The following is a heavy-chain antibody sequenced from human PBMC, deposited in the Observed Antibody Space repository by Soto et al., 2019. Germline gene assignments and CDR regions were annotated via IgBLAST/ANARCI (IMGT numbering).Heavy chain of an antibody. CDR1: GFTFSDYY. CDR2: ISSSGSYT. Sequence: PGGSLRLSCAASGFTFSDYYMSWIRQAPGKGLEWVSYISSSGSYTNYADSVKGRFTISRDNAKNSLYLQMSSLRAEDTAVYYCARGLSSGWYRVDYWGQGSLVTVSS. D-gene: IGHD6-19*01. V-gene: IGHV3-11*06. CDR3: ARGLSSGWYRVDY. J-gene: IGHJ4*02.